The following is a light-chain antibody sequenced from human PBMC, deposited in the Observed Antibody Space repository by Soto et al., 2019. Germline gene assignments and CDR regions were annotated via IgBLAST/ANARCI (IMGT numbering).Light chain of an antibody. CDR2: SAS. V-gene: IGKV3D-15*02. CDR3: QQYGSSPIFT. Sequence: EVVMTQSPATLSVSPGERATLSCRASQFVSTNLAWYQQKPGQAPRLLIYSASTRATGIPARFSGSGSGTEFTLTISSLQSEDSAVYYCQQYGSSPIFTFGPGTKVDIK. CDR1: QFVSTN. J-gene: IGKJ3*01.